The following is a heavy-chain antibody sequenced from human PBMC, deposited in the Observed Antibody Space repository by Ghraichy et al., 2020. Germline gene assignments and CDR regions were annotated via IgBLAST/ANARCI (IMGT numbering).Heavy chain of an antibody. CDR3: AREKYYDYVWGSYGSYYYYGMDV. V-gene: IGHV4-59*01. J-gene: IGHJ6*02. D-gene: IGHD3-16*01. CDR2: IYYSGST. CDR1: GGSISSYY. Sequence: SETLSLTCTVSGGSISSYYWSWIRQPPGKGLEWIGYIYYSGSTNYNPSLKSRVTISVDTSKNQFSLKLSSVTAADTAVYYCAREKYYDYVWGSYGSYYYYGMDVWGQGTTVTVSS.